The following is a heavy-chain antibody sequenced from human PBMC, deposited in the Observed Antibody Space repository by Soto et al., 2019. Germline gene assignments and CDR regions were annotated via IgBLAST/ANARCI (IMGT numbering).Heavy chain of an antibody. CDR3: ARPDGYSYEHYGMDV. Sequence: QVQLVESGGGVVQPGRSLRLSCAAYGFTFSSYAMHWVRQAPGTGLEWVAVISYDGSNKYYADSVKGRFTISRDNSKNTLYLQMNSLRAEDTAVYYCARPDGYSYEHYGMDVWGQGTTVTVSS. J-gene: IGHJ6*02. D-gene: IGHD5-18*01. CDR2: ISYDGSNK. CDR1: GFTFSSYA. V-gene: IGHV3-30-3*01.